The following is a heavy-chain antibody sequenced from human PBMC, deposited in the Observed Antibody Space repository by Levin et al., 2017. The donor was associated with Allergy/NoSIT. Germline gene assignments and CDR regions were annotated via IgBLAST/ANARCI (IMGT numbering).Heavy chain of an antibody. V-gene: IGHV4-34*01. CDR1: GGSFSGYY. Sequence: SETLSLTCAVYGGSFSGYYWSWIRQPPGKGLEWIGEINHSGSTNYNPSLKSRVTISVDTSKNQFSLKLSSVTAADTAVYYCASLDMLRAGRLYYYYGMDVWGQGTTVTVSS. CDR3: ASLDMLRAGRLYYYYGMDV. CDR2: INHSGST. J-gene: IGHJ6*02. D-gene: IGHD2-2*03.